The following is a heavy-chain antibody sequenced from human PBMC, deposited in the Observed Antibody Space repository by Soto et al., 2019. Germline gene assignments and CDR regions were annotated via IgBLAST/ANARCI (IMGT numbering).Heavy chain of an antibody. V-gene: IGHV3-15*01. CDR2: LKSKTDGGTK. D-gene: IGHD3-10*01. CDR3: ATDSYHYCSGLDY. Sequence: EVQLVESGGGLVKPGGSLRLSCAASGFTFSNAWMSWVRQAPGKGLEWVGRLKSKTDGGTKEYAAPVKGRFTISRDDSKNTLYLQMNSLRTEDTAVYYCATDSYHYCSGLDYWGQGTLVTVSS. CDR1: GFTFSNAW. J-gene: IGHJ4*02.